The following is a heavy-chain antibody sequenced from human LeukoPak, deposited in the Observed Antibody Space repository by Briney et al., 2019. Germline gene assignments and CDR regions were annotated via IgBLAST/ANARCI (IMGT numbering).Heavy chain of an antibody. J-gene: IGHJ4*02. V-gene: IGHV3-48*03. CDR3: ARGSVERRRYFDY. Sequence: GGSLRLSCAASGFTFSSYEMNWVRQAPGKGLEWISFITSDGNSIFYADSVKGRFTISRDNTKNSLDLQMNSLKAEDTAVYYCARGSVERRRYFDYWGQGILVTVSS. D-gene: IGHD1-1*01. CDR1: GFTFSSYE. CDR2: ITSDGNSI.